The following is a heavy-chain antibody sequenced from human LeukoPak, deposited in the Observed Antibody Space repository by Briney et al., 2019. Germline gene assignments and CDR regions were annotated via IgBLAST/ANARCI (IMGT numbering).Heavy chain of an antibody. CDR1: RGTFSSYA. CDR2: IIPIFGIA. D-gene: IGHD6-6*01. CDR3: ARDRRVAARPGTYYYYYYGMDV. Sequence: SVKVSCKASRGTFSSYAISWVRQAHGQGLEWMGRIIPIFGIANYAQKFQGRVTITADKSTSTAYMELSSLRSEDTAVYYCARDRRVAARPGTYYYYYYGMDVWGQGTTVTVSS. V-gene: IGHV1-69*04. J-gene: IGHJ6*02.